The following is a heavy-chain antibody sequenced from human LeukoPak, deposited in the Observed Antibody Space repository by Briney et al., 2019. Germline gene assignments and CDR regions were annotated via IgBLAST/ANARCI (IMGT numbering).Heavy chain of an antibody. CDR2: ISSSGTTK. J-gene: IGHJ4*02. D-gene: IGHD6-19*01. CDR3: ARGLYSSGYYFDY. Sequence: GGSLRLSCAASGFTFSSYEMNWVRQAPGKGLEWLSYISSSGTTKYYADSVKGRFTISRDNAKNSLYLQMNSLRAEDTAVYYCARGLYSSGYYFDYWGQGTLVTVSS. CDR1: GFTFSSYE. V-gene: IGHV3-48*03.